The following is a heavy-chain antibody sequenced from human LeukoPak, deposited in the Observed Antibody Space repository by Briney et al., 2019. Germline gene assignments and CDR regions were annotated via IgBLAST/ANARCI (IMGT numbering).Heavy chain of an antibody. CDR1: GFTFSNYW. Sequence: PGGSLRLSCASSGFTFSNYWMSWVRQAPGKGLEWVANTKEDGSEKDYVDSVKGRFTISRDNAKNSLYLQMNSLRAEDTAIYYCARDWGAAGLWDYWGQGTLVTVSS. V-gene: IGHV3-7*05. J-gene: IGHJ4*02. D-gene: IGHD6-13*01. CDR2: TKEDGSEK. CDR3: ARDWGAAGLWDY.